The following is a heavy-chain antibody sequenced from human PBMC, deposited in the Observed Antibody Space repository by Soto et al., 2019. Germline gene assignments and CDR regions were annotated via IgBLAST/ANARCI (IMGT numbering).Heavy chain of an antibody. CDR2: IKSKSDGGTT. CDR3: TTDPDGFRSGWADY. Sequence: PGGSLRLSCAASGFTFSNAWMSWVRQAPGKGLEWVGRIKSKSDGGTTDYAAPVKGRFTISRDDSKKILFLQMNSLKIEDTAVYYCTTDPDGFRSGWADYWGQGXLVTVSS. V-gene: IGHV3-15*01. D-gene: IGHD6-19*01. CDR1: GFTFSNAW. J-gene: IGHJ4*02.